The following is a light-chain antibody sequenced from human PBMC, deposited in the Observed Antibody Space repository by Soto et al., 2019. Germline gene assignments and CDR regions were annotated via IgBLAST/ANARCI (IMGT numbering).Light chain of an antibody. CDR1: VSNIGSNT. CDR2: TNN. J-gene: IGLJ3*02. V-gene: IGLV1-44*01. Sequence: QSVLTQPPSASGTPGQRVTISCSGSVSNIGSNTVNWYQQVPGAAPKLLIYTNNARPSGVPDRFSGSKSGTSASLAISGLQSEDEADYYCATWDDSLNVVFGGGTKVTVL. CDR3: ATWDDSLNVV.